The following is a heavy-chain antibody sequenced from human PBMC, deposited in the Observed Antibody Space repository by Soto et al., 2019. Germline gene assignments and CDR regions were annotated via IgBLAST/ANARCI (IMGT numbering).Heavy chain of an antibody. D-gene: IGHD6-13*01. V-gene: IGHV3-23*01. J-gene: IGHJ4*02. CDR3: ANDRAASTIFSTAQHFDS. CDR1: GFTFSSYA. CDR2: ISGSGGST. Sequence: EVQLLESGGGLVQPGGSLRLSCAASGFTFSSYAMSWVRQAPGKGLDLVSVISGSGGSTYYADSVKGRFTISRDKSKKTLYLQMTSLRAEDPAVYYCANDRAASTIFSTAQHFDSWRKGTLVTVSS.